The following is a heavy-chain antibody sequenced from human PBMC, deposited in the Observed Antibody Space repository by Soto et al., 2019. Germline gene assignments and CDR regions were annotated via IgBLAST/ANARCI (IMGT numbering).Heavy chain of an antibody. CDR3: ARVSYDFWSGYYPYYFDY. CDR2: INHSGST. J-gene: IGHJ4*02. CDR1: GGSFSGYY. Sequence: SETLSLTXAVYGGSFSGYYWSWIRQPPGKGLEWIGEINHSGSTNYNPSLKSRVTISVDTSKNQFSLKLSSVTAADTAVYYCARVSYDFWSGYYPYYFDYWGQGTLVTVSS. V-gene: IGHV4-34*01. D-gene: IGHD3-3*01.